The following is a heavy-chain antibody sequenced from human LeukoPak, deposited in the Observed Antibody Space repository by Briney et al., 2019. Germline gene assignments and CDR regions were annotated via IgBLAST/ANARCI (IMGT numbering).Heavy chain of an antibody. D-gene: IGHD2/OR15-2a*01. CDR2: ISGSGRTI. V-gene: IGHV3-11*01. J-gene: IGHJ4*02. CDR1: GFSFSDYY. CDR3: ARDFKDSTYYNFDC. Sequence: GGSLRLSCAASGFSFSDYYMSWIRQAPGKGLEWVSYISGSGRTIYYADSVKGRFSISRDNAKNSLYLQMNSLRADDTAVYYCARDFKDSTYYNFDCWGQGTLVTVSS.